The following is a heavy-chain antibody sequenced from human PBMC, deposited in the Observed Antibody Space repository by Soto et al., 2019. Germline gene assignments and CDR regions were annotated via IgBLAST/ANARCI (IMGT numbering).Heavy chain of an antibody. CDR2: IHHSGGT. Sequence: QVQLQESGPGLVKPSGTLSLSCAVSGGSVGNNNWWSWVRQSPGNGLEWIGEIHHSGGTSYNPSLESRATLSVDKSKNELSLRLNYVPAADTAVYYCTKNSAYALDYWGLGILVTVSS. D-gene: IGHD5-12*01. CDR1: GGSVGNNNW. CDR3: TKNSAYALDY. J-gene: IGHJ4*02. V-gene: IGHV4-4*02.